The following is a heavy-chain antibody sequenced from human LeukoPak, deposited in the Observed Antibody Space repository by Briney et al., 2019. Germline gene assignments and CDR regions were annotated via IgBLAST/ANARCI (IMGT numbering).Heavy chain of an antibody. CDR2: MNPNSGNT. D-gene: IGHD6-13*01. CDR1: GYTFTSYD. Sequence: GASVKVSCKASGYTFTSYDINWVRQATGQGLEWMGWMNPNSGNTGYAQKFQGRVTMTRNTSISTAYMELSSLRSEDTAVYYCARSPSMVAGTWWFGPWGQGTLVTVSS. V-gene: IGHV1-8*01. J-gene: IGHJ5*02. CDR3: ARSPSMVAGTWWFGP.